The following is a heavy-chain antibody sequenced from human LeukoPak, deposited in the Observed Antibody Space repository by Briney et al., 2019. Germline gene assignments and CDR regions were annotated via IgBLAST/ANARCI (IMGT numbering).Heavy chain of an antibody. CDR1: GSTFSSYW. CDR2: INSDGSST. D-gene: IGHD6-13*01. CDR3: ARELGAAGTEGWFDP. V-gene: IGHV3-74*01. J-gene: IGHJ5*02. Sequence: GGSLRLSCAASGSTFSSYWMHWVRQAPGKGLVWVSRINSDGSSTSYADSVKGRFTISRDNAKNTLYLQMNSLRAEDTAVYYCARELGAAGTEGWFDPWGQGTLVTVSS.